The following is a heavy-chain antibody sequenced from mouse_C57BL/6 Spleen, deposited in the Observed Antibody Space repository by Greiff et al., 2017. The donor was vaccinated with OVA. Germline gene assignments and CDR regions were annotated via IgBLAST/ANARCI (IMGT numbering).Heavy chain of an antibody. D-gene: IGHD1-1*01. J-gene: IGHJ1*03. CDR3: AKTTVVPYWYFDV. CDR1: GFTFSDYG. V-gene: IGHV5-17*01. CDR2: ISSGSSTL. Sequence: EVKLMESGGGLVKPGGSLKLSCAASGFTFSDYGMHWVRQAPEKGLEWVAYISSGSSTLYYADTVTGRFTFSRDNAKNTLFLQMTSLRSEDTAMYYCAKTTVVPYWYFDVWGTGTTVTVSS.